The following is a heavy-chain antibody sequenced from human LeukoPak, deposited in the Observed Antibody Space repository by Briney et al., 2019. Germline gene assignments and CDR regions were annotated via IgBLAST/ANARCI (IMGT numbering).Heavy chain of an antibody. V-gene: IGHV3-9*01. CDR2: ISWNSGSI. D-gene: IGHD6-19*01. Sequence: GGSLRLSCAASGFTFDDYAMHWVRQAPGKGLEWVSGISWNSGSIGYADSVKGRFTISRDNAKNSLYLQMNSLRAEDTALYYCAKDKSSGWFGTDAFDIWGQGTMVTVSS. J-gene: IGHJ3*02. CDR1: GFTFDDYA. CDR3: AKDKSSGWFGTDAFDI.